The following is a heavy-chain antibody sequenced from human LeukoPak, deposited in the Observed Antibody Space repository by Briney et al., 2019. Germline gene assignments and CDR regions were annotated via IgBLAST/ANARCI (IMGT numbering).Heavy chain of an antibody. Sequence: SETLSLTCTVSGGSISSYYWSWIRQPPGKGLEWIGYIYYSGSTNYNPSLKSRVTISVDTSKNQFSLKLSSVTAADTAVYYCARGDLWFGELSRFYPWGQGTLVTVSS. V-gene: IGHV4-59*01. J-gene: IGHJ5*02. CDR1: GGSISSYY. CDR2: IYYSGST. CDR3: ARGDLWFGELSRFYP. D-gene: IGHD3-10*01.